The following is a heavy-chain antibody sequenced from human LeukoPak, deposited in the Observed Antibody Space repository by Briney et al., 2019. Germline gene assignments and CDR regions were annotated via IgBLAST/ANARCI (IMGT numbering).Heavy chain of an antibody. CDR3: AKTNEGLHQNFDY. D-gene: IGHD3-16*01. J-gene: IGHJ4*02. Sequence: PGGSLRLSCAASGFTFSSYGMHWVRQAPGKGLEWVAFIRYDGSNKYYADSVKGRFTISRDNSRNTLYLQMNSLRAEDTAVYHCAKTNEGLHQNFDYWGQGILVTVSS. CDR1: GFTFSSYG. V-gene: IGHV3-30*02. CDR2: IRYDGSNK.